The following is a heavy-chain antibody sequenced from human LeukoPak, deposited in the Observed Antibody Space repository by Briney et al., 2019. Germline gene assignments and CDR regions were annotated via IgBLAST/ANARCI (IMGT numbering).Heavy chain of an antibody. CDR1: GSSVNHYY. CDR3: ARGPLGSGWYVADWYFGL. J-gene: IGHJ2*01. V-gene: IGHV4-4*07. Sequence: SETLSLTCTVSGSSVNHYYWNWLRQPPGKGLEWIGRIYTNGATNYDPSLKSRVTMSIDTSKNQFSLKFKSVTAADTAVYYCARGPLGSGWYVADWYFGLWGRGALVTVSS. D-gene: IGHD6-19*01. CDR2: IYTNGAT.